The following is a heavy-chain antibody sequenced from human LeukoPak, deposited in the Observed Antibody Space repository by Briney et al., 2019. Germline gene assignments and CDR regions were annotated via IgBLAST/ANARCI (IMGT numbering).Heavy chain of an antibody. CDR1: GFTFSDHY. CDR3: ARTGLWNGYSFDS. D-gene: IGHD3-3*01. CDR2: IGTAYSAV. J-gene: IGHJ4*02. V-gene: IGHV3-11*04. Sequence: PGGSLRLSCAASGFTFSDHYMGWIRQAPGEGLEWVSYIGTAYSAVYADSVKGRFTISRDNAKNSLSLQMNSLRAEDSAVYYCARTGLWNGYSFDSWGQGTLVTVSS.